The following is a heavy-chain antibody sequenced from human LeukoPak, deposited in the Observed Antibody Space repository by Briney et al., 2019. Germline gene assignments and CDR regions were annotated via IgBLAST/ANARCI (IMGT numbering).Heavy chain of an antibody. Sequence: ASVKVSFKASGGTFSSYAISWVRQAPGQGLEWMGGIIPIFGTANYAQKFQGRVTITADESTSTAYMELSSLRSEDTAVYYCARGRGDGGVFDYWGQGTPVTVSS. J-gene: IGHJ4*02. CDR1: GGTFSSYA. V-gene: IGHV1-69*13. CDR2: IIPIFGTA. D-gene: IGHD4-23*01. CDR3: ARGRGDGGVFDY.